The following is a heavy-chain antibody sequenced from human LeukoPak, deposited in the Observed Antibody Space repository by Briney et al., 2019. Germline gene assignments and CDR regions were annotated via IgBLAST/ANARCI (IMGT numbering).Heavy chain of an antibody. V-gene: IGHV3-48*01. CDR2: ISSSSSTI. D-gene: IGHD3-10*01. Sequence: GGSLRLSCAASGFTFSSYEVNWVRQAPGKGLEWVSYISSSSSTIYYADSVKGRFTISRDNAKNSLYLQMNSLRAEDTAVYYCARDPSDYGSGILNFDYWGQGTLVTVSS. CDR1: GFTFSSYE. CDR3: ARDPSDYGSGILNFDY. J-gene: IGHJ4*02.